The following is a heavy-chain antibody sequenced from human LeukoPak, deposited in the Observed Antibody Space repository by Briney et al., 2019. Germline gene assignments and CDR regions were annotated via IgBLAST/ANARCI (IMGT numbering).Heavy chain of an antibody. D-gene: IGHD1-26*01. Sequence: GGSLRLSWAASGFTFSSYGMHWVRQAPGKGLEWVAVIWYDGSNKYYADSVKGRFTISRDNSKNTLYLQMNSLRAEDTAVYYCARLSFSSGSSHMERWGQGTLVTVPS. CDR3: ARLSFSSGSSHMER. CDR1: GFTFSSYG. V-gene: IGHV3-33*01. J-gene: IGHJ4*02. CDR2: IWYDGSNK.